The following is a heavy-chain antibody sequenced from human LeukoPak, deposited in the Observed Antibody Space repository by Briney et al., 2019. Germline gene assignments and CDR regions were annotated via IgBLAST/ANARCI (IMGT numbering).Heavy chain of an antibody. Sequence: GGSVRLSCAASGFTFSSYAMNWVRQAPGKGLEWVSCLSSSSDSTYYAYSVKGRFTISRDNSKNTLYLQMDSLRAEDTAVYYCAKASAAGCYSALDYWGQGSLVTVSS. J-gene: IGHJ4*02. CDR3: AKASAAGCYSALDY. CDR1: GFTFSSYA. CDR2: LSSSSDST. D-gene: IGHD2-15*01. V-gene: IGHV3-23*01.